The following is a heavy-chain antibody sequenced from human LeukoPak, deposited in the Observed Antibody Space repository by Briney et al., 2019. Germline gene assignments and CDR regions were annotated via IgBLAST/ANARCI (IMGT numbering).Heavy chain of an antibody. CDR1: GFTFSSYW. Sequence: GGSLRLSCAASGFTFSSYWMHWVRQAPGKGLEWVSSISSSSSYIYYADSVKGRFTISRDNAKNSLYLQMNSLRAEDTAVYYCASISMDIVVVPAARGDYWGQGTLVTVSS. D-gene: IGHD2-2*03. CDR3: ASISMDIVVVPAARGDY. V-gene: IGHV3-21*01. CDR2: ISSSSSYI. J-gene: IGHJ4*02.